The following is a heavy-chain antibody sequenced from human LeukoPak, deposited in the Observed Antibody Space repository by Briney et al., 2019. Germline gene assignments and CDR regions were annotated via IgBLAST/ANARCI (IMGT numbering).Heavy chain of an antibody. D-gene: IGHD2-2*01. Sequence: SETLFLTCTVSGGSISSSSYYWGWIRQPPGKGLEWIGSIYYSGSTYYNPSLKSRVTISVDTSKNQFSLKLSSVTAADTAVYYCATSRAFDPWGQGTLVTVSS. CDR2: IYYSGST. V-gene: IGHV4-39*07. CDR1: GGSISSSSYY. J-gene: IGHJ5*02. CDR3: ATSRAFDP.